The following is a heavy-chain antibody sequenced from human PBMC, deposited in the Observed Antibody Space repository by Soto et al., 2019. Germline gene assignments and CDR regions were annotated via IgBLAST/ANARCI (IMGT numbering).Heavy chain of an antibody. Sequence: GGSLRLSCAASGFTFSSYAMHWVRQAPGKGLEWVAVISYDGSNKYYADSVKGRFTISRDNSKNTLYLQMNSLRAEDTAVYYCARGNPEDVWGQGTTVTVSS. CDR1: GFTFSSYA. CDR3: ARGNPEDV. D-gene: IGHD1-1*01. CDR2: ISYDGSNK. J-gene: IGHJ6*02. V-gene: IGHV3-30-3*01.